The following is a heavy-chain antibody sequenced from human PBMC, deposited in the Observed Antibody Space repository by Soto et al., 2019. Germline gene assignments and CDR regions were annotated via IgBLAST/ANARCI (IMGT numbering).Heavy chain of an antibody. D-gene: IGHD3-3*01. J-gene: IGHJ5*02. CDR3: ARMGRFLGWLRSTPPRWFDP. CDR2: INHSGST. CDR1: GGSFTGYY. Sequence: QVQLQQLGAGLLKPSETLSLTCAVYGGSFTGYYWSWIRHPPGKGLEWIGEINHSGSTNYNPSLRTRVTLSVDTTNNRFSRMLSSVTGADTAVYYCARMGRFLGWLRSTPPRWFDPWGQGTLVTVCS. V-gene: IGHV4-34*01.